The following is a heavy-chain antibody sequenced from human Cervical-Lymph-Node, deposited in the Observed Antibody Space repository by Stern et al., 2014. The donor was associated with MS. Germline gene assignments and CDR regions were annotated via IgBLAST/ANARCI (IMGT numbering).Heavy chain of an antibody. Sequence: VQLVESGGGLVQPGGSLRLSCAASGFTFSSYAMSWVRQAPGKGLEWVSAIRGSGGSTYYADSVKGRFTISRDNSKNTLYLQMNSLRAEDTAVYYCAKDRISSGYYSGLFDYWGQGTLVTVSS. CDR1: GFTFSSYA. V-gene: IGHV3-23*04. CDR3: AKDRISSGYYSGLFDY. D-gene: IGHD3-22*01. J-gene: IGHJ4*02. CDR2: IRGSGGST.